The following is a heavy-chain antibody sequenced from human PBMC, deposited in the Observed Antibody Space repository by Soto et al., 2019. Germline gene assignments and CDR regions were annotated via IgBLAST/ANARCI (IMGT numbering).Heavy chain of an antibody. CDR3: ARGNWKDGYFDC. CDR2: IWYDGGNK. J-gene: IGHJ4*02. Sequence: QVQLVESGGGVVQPGRSLRLSCVASGFTFSSSGMHWVRQAPGKGLQWVAVIWYDGGNKYNVDSVKGRFTISRDNSKNTRYLQMNSLGAEDTAVYYCARGNWKDGYFDCWGQGTLVTVSS. V-gene: IGHV3-33*01. CDR1: GFTFSSSG. D-gene: IGHD1-1*01.